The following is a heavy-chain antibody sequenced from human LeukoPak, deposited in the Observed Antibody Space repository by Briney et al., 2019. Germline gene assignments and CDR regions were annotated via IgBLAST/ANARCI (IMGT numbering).Heavy chain of an antibody. V-gene: IGHV1-69*01. Sequence: SVKVSCKASGGTFNSYAISWVRPAPGQGLEWMGGIIPIFGTANYARKFQGRVTITADESTSTAYMELSSLRSEDTAVYYCARERSGGDAFDIWGQGTMVTVSS. CDR3: ARERSGGDAFDI. D-gene: IGHD2-15*01. CDR1: GGTFNSYA. J-gene: IGHJ3*02. CDR2: IIPIFGTA.